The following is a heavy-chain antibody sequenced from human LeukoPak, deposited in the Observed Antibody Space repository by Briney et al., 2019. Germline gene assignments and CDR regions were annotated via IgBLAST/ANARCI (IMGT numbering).Heavy chain of an antibody. CDR2: ISSSGGST. D-gene: IGHD1-20*01. Sequence: GSLRLSCAASGFTFSSYAMNWVRQAPGKGLEWVSHISSSGGSTYYAGSVKGRSTISRDNSKNTLYLQMNSLRAEDTAVYYCAKALTGTKAFDIWGQGTMVTVSS. CDR1: GFTFSSYA. CDR3: AKALTGTKAFDI. J-gene: IGHJ3*02. V-gene: IGHV3-23*01.